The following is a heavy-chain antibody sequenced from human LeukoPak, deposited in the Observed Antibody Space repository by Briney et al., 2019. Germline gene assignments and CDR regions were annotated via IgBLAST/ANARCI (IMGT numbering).Heavy chain of an antibody. V-gene: IGHV4-34*01. Sequence: SETPSLTCAVYGGSFSGYYWSWIRQPPGKGLEWIGEINHSGSTNYNPSLKSRVTISVDTSKNQFSLKLSSVTAADTAVYYCARGGDYFGYWGQGTLVTVSS. CDR3: ARGGDYFGY. CDR2: INHSGST. J-gene: IGHJ4*02. D-gene: IGHD4-17*01. CDR1: GGSFSGYY.